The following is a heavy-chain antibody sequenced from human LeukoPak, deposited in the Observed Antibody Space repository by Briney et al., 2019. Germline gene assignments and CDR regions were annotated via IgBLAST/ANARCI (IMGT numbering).Heavy chain of an antibody. D-gene: IGHD6-19*01. Sequence: SETLSLTCTVSGGSVSSYYWSWIRQPAGKGLEWIGRIYTSGSTNYNPSLKSRVTMSVDTSKNQFSLELSSVTAADTAVYYCARDIDIAVAGTWDYWGQGTLVTVSS. CDR2: IYTSGST. CDR1: GGSVSSYY. CDR3: ARDIDIAVAGTWDY. V-gene: IGHV4-4*07. J-gene: IGHJ4*02.